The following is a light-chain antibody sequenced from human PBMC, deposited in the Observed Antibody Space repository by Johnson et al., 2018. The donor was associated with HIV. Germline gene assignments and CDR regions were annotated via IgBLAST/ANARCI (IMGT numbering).Light chain of an antibody. CDR3: ETWDTSLSAGGV. CDR1: TSNIVNIY. J-gene: IGLJ1*01. CDR2: DNN. V-gene: IGLV1-51*01. Sequence: QSVLTQPPSVSAAPGQKVTISCSASTSNIVNIYVSWYQQLPGTAPKLLIYDNNKRPSGIPDRFSGSKSGTSATLGITGLQTGDEADYYCETWDTSLSAGGVFGTGTKVTVL.